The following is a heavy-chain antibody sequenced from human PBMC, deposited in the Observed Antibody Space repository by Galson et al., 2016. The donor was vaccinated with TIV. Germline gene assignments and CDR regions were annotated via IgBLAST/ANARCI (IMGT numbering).Heavy chain of an antibody. CDR3: ARGFYRLGYVGVY. CDR2: ITSSSKFI. V-gene: IGHV3-21*01. CDR1: GFTPSDYG. D-gene: IGHD3-16*01. J-gene: IGHJ4*02. Sequence: SLRLSCAASGFTPSDYGMNWVRQSPGKGLEWVSAITSSSKFIYYADSVKGRFSISRDNAKNSVYLQMDSLSVEDTAVYYCARGFYRLGYVGVYWGQGALVTVS.